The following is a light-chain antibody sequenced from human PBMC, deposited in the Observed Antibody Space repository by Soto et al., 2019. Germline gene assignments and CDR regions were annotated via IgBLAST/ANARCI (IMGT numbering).Light chain of an antibody. V-gene: IGKV3-20*01. Sequence: EIVLTQSPGALSLSPGEGATLSCRASQAVISCYLAWYQQIPGQAPRLLMYGVSSRPTGISERFSGSGSGTEFTLTITRLEPEDFALYYCQQYGVPPFNFGQGTKLQIK. CDR2: GVS. CDR1: QAVISCY. J-gene: IGKJ2*01. CDR3: QQYGVPPFN.